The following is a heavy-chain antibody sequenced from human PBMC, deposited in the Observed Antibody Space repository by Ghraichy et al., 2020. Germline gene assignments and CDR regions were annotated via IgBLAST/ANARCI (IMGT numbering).Heavy chain of an antibody. D-gene: IGHD5-12*01. J-gene: IGHJ4*02. V-gene: IGHV4-59*01. CDR2: IYYSGST. Sequence: SETLSLTCTVSGGSISSYYWSWIRQPPGKGLEWIGYIYYSGSTNYNPSLKSRVTISVDTSKNQFSLKLSSVTAADTAVYYCAREVVATTTAGYYFDYWGQGTLVTVSS. CDR3: AREVVATTTAGYYFDY. CDR1: GGSISSYY.